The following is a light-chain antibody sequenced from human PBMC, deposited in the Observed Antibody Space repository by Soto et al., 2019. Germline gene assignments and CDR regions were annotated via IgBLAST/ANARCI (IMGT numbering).Light chain of an antibody. CDR1: QSINGN. Sequence: EIVMTQSPATLSVSPGERATLSCRASQSINGNLAWYQQKPGQAPRLLMFRTSSRATGFPARFSGSGSGTEFNLTISSLQSEDFGVYYCQQYNNWPRATFGGGTKVDIK. CDR2: RTS. CDR3: QQYNNWPRAT. J-gene: IGKJ4*01. V-gene: IGKV3-15*01.